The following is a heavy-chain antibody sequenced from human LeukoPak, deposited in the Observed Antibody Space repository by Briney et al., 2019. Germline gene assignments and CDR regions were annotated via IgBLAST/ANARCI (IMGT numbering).Heavy chain of an antibody. Sequence: GASVKVSCKASGFTFTSSAMQWVRQARGQRLEWIGWIVVGSGNTNYAQKFQEKVTITRDMSTSTAYMELSSLRSEDTAVYYCAAGTGGSYYRRYYYGMDVWGQGTTVTVSS. CDR3: AAGTGGSYYRRYYYGMDV. CDR2: IVVGSGNT. J-gene: IGHJ6*02. D-gene: IGHD1-26*01. CDR1: GFTFTSSA. V-gene: IGHV1-58*02.